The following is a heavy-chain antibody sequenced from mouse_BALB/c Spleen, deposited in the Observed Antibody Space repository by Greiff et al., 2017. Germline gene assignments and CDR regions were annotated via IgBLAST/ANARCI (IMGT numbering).Heavy chain of an antibody. CDR3: AREGMITRGAWFAY. J-gene: IGHJ3*01. Sequence: QVQLQQSGAELMKPGASVKISCKATGYTFSSYWIEWVKQRPGHGLEWIGEILPGSGSTNYNEKFKGKATFTADTSSNTAYMQLSSLTSEDSAVYYCAREGMITRGAWFAYWGQGTLVTVSA. D-gene: IGHD2-4*01. CDR1: GYTFSSYW. CDR2: ILPGSGST. V-gene: IGHV1-9*01.